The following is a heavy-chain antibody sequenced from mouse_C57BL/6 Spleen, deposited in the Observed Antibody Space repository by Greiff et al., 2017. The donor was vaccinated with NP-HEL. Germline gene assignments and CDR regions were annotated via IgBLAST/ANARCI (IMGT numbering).Heavy chain of an antibody. CDR1: GYTFTSYG. CDR2: IYPRSGNT. V-gene: IGHV1-81*01. J-gene: IGHJ3*01. D-gene: IGHD3-2*02. Sequence: VQLQESGAELARPGASVKLSCKASGYTFTSYGISWVKQRTGQGLEWIGEIYPRSGNTYYNEQFKGKATLTADKSSSTAYMALRSLTSEDSAVYFCARAAQATGPFAYWGQGTLVTVSA. CDR3: ARAAQATGPFAY.